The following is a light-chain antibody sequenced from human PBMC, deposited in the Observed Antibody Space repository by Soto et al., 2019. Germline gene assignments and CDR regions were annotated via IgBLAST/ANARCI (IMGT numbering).Light chain of an antibody. CDR2: DAS. Sequence: EIVMTQSPATLSVSPGERATLSCRASQSVSSDLAWYQQKPGQAPRLLIYDASTRATGIPVRFSGSGSGTEFTLTISSLQSEDFGLYYCQQYNKWPPLTFGGVTTVEI. V-gene: IGKV3-15*01. CDR1: QSVSSD. CDR3: QQYNKWPPLT. J-gene: IGKJ4*01.